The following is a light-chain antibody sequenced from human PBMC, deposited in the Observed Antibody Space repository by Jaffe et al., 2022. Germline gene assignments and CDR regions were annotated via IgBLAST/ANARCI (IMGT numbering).Light chain of an antibody. CDR2: GAS. J-gene: IGKJ2*01. Sequence: EIVLTQSPGTLSLSPGERATLSCRASQSVSSSYLAWYQQKPGQPPRLLIYGASSRATGIPDRFSGSGSGTDFTLTISRLEPEDFAVYYCQQYGSSYVFGQGTELEIK. CDR1: QSVSSSY. V-gene: IGKV3-20*01. CDR3: QQYGSSYV.